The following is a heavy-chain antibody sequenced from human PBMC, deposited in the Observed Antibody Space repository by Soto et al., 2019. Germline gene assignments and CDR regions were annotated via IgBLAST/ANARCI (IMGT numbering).Heavy chain of an antibody. V-gene: IGHV3-30*18. CDR3: AKGLSYGFDYYYYGMDV. J-gene: IGHJ6*02. Sequence: QPGGSLRLSCAASGFSFSTYGMHWVRQAPGKGLEWVAATSHDGSNKYYAESVKGRFTISRDNSKNTLYLQMNSLRAEDTAVYNCAKGLSYGFDYYYYGMDVWGQGTPVTVPS. CDR1: GFSFSTYG. CDR2: TSHDGSNK. D-gene: IGHD3-10*01.